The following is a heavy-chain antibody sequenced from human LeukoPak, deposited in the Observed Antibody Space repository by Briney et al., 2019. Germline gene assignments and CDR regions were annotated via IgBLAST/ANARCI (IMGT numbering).Heavy chain of an antibody. CDR3: AGEVYSYGPFDY. CDR2: ISYDGSNK. Sequence: PGGSLRLSCAASGFTFSSYAMHWVRQAPGKGLEWVAVISYDGSNKYYADSVKGRFTISRDNSKNTLYLQMNSLRAEDTAVYYCAGEVYSYGPFDYWGQGTLVTVSS. D-gene: IGHD5-18*01. V-gene: IGHV3-30*04. CDR1: GFTFSSYA. J-gene: IGHJ4*02.